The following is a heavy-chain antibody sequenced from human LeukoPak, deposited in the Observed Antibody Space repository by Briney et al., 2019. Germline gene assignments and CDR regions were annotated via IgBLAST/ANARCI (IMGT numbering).Heavy chain of an antibody. J-gene: IGHJ4*02. CDR3: AISMRHDSSVYWEIRLDY. CDR2: IIPIFGTA. V-gene: IGHV1-69*13. D-gene: IGHD3-22*01. CDR1: GGTFSSYA. Sequence: SVKVSCKASGGTFSSYAISWVRQAPGQGLEWMGGIIPIFGTANYAQKFQGRVTITADESTSTAYMELSSLRSEDTAVYYCAISMRHDSSVYWEIRLDYWGQGTLVTVSS.